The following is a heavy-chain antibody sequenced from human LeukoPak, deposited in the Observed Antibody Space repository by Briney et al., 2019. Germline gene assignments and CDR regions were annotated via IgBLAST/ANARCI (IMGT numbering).Heavy chain of an antibody. D-gene: IGHD3-16*01. Sequence: SVKVSCKASGYTFTSYGISWVRQAPGQGLEWMGRIIPLLPTTIYAQKFRDRVTITADRSTGTAYMELSSLRSDDTAVYYCARVEGGGGSLDLWGQGTMVTVSS. J-gene: IGHJ3*01. CDR1: GYTFTSYG. CDR2: IIPLLPTT. V-gene: IGHV1-69*04. CDR3: ARVEGGGGSLDL.